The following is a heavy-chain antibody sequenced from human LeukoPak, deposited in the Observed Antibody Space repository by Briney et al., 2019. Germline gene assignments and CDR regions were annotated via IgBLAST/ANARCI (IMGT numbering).Heavy chain of an antibody. J-gene: IGHJ6*02. Sequence: SETLSLTCAVYGGSFSGYYWSWIRQPPGKGLEWIGEINHSGSTNYNPSLKSRVTISVDTSKNQFSLKLSSVTAADTAVYYCARVGYCSSTSCFRYYYYGMDAWGQGTTVTVSS. CDR2: INHSGST. D-gene: IGHD2-2*03. CDR1: GGSFSGYY. V-gene: IGHV4-34*01. CDR3: ARVGYCSSTSCFRYYYYGMDA.